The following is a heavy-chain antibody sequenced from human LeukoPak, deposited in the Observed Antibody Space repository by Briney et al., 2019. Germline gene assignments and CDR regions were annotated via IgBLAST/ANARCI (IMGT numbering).Heavy chain of an antibody. CDR3: AKALGDFWSGSYYYYGMDV. CDR1: GFTVSSNY. J-gene: IGHJ6*02. Sequence: GGSLRLSCAASGFTVSSNYMSWVRQAPGKGLEWVSVIYSGGSTYYADSVKGRFTISRDNSKNTLYLQMNSLRAEDTALYYCAKALGDFWSGSYYYYGMDVWGQGTTVTVSS. V-gene: IGHV3-53*05. CDR2: IYSGGST. D-gene: IGHD3-3*01.